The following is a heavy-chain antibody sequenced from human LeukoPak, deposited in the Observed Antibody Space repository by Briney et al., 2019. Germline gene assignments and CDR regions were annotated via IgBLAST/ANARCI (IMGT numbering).Heavy chain of an antibody. CDR1: GGSISSYY. CDR2: IYYSGST. V-gene: IGHV4-30-4*01. Sequence: SETLSLTCTVSGGSISSYYWSWIRQPPGKGLEWIGYIYYSGSTYYNPSLKSRVTISVDTSKNQFSLKLSSVTAADTAVYYCARADTYYYDSSGYFDYWGQGTLVTVSS. CDR3: ARADTYYYDSSGYFDY. J-gene: IGHJ4*02. D-gene: IGHD3-22*01.